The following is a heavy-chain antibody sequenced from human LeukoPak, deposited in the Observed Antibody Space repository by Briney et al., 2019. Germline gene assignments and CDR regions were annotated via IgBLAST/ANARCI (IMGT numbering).Heavy chain of an antibody. CDR2: ISSTSSYV. D-gene: IGHD3-3*01. V-gene: IGHV3-21*01. CDR3: ARPDYDFWSGSPGGNYMDV. Sequence: PGGSLRLSCAASGFTFTTYSMNWVRQALGKGPEWVSSISSTSSYVYYADSVRGRFTISRDNAKNSLYLQMDSLRAEDTAVYYCARPDYDFWSGSPGGNYMDVWGKGTTVTVSS. J-gene: IGHJ6*03. CDR1: GFTFTTYS.